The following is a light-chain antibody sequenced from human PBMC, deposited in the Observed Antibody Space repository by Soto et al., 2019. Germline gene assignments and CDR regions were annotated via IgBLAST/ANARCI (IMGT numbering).Light chain of an antibody. Sequence: QSALTQPPSASGSPGQSVTISCTGTSSDVGGYNHVSWYQQNPGKAPKLMIYDVSKRPSGVPDRFSGSKSGNTASLTISGLQAEDEADYYCASYAGSNKSVVGTGTKVTVL. J-gene: IGLJ1*01. CDR3: ASYAGSNKSV. V-gene: IGLV2-8*01. CDR1: SSDVGGYNH. CDR2: DVS.